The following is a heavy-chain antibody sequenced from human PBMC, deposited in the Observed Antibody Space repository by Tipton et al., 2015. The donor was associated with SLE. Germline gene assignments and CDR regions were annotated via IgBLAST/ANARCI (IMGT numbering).Heavy chain of an antibody. CDR2: INTNTGDP. D-gene: IGHD2-2*01. V-gene: IGHV7-4-1*02. J-gene: IGHJ6*02. CDR1: GYTFTSYA. Sequence: QLVQSGPEVKKPGASVKVSCKASGYTFTSYAMNWVRQAPGQGLEWMGWINTNTGDPTYAQGFTGRFVFSLDTPVSTAYLQISSLKAEDTAVYYCARSPVCSSAICYWDPLGGMDGWGQGTTVTVSS. CDR3: ARSPVCSSAICYWDPLGGMDG.